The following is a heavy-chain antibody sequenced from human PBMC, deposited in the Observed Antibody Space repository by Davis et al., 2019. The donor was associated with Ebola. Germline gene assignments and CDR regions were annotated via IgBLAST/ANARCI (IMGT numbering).Heavy chain of an antibody. CDR2: IDNSGNT. CDR1: GDSVSSGNYF. Sequence: MPSETLSLTCTVSGDSVSSGNYFWNWIRQPPGKGLEWVGYIDNSGNTHYNPSLKSRVTMSLDASKNQFSLKLSSVTAAGTAVYYCAGSSWYKPGGYWGQGTLVTVSS. V-gene: IGHV4-61*01. J-gene: IGHJ4*02. D-gene: IGHD6-13*01. CDR3: AGSSWYKPGGY.